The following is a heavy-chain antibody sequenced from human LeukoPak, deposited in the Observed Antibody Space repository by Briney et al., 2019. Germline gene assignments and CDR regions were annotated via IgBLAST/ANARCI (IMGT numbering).Heavy chain of an antibody. J-gene: IGHJ6*04. CDR1: GFTFSSYE. CDR2: ISSSGSTI. V-gene: IGHV3-48*03. D-gene: IGHD3-10*02. CDR3: AELGITMIGGV. Sequence: GGSLRLSCAASGFTFSSYEMNWVRQAPGKGLEWVSYISSSGSTIYYADSVKGRFTISRDNAKNSLYLQMNSLRAEDTAVYYCAELGITMIGGVWGKGTTDTISS.